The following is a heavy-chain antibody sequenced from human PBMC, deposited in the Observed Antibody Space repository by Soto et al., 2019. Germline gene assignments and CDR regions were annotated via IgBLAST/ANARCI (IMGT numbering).Heavy chain of an antibody. D-gene: IGHD3-22*01. CDR2: MNPNSGNT. V-gene: IGHV1-8*01. CDR1: GYTFTSYD. CDR3: ARGHLYYYDSSLEY. Sequence: QVQLVQSGAEVKKPGASVKVSCKASGYTFTSYDINWVRQATGQGLEWMGWMNPNSGNTGYAQKFQGRVTMTRNTXXSKAYMELSSLRSEDTAVYYCARGHLYYYDSSLEYWGQGTLVTVSS. J-gene: IGHJ4*02.